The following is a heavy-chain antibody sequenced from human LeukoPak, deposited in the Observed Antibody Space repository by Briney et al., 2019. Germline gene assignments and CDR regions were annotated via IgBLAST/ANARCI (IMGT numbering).Heavy chain of an antibody. CDR1: GFTFSSYE. CDR2: ISSSGSTI. CDR3: ATGIAAADNWFDP. Sequence: GGSLRLSCAASGFTFSSYEMNWVRQAPGKGLEWVSYISSSGSTIYYADSVKGRFTISRDNAKNSLYLQMNSLRAEDTAVYYCATGIAAADNWFDPWGQGTLVTVSS. D-gene: IGHD6-13*01. V-gene: IGHV3-48*03. J-gene: IGHJ5*02.